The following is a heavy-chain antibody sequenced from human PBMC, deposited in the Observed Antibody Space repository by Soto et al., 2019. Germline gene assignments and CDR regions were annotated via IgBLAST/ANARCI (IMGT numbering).Heavy chain of an antibody. Sequence: GGSLRLSCAASGFTFSNAWMNWVRQAPGKGLEWVGRIKSKTDGGTTDYAAPAKGRFTISRDDSKNTLYLQMNSLKTEDTAVYYCTTEYYYGDYGMDVWGQGTTVTVSS. V-gene: IGHV3-15*07. CDR3: TTEYYYGDYGMDV. J-gene: IGHJ6*02. D-gene: IGHD3-10*01. CDR1: GFTFSNAW. CDR2: IKSKTDGGTT.